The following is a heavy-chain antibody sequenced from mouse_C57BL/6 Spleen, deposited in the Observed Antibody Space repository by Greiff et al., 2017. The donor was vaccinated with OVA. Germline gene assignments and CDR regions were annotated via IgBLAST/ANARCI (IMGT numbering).Heavy chain of an antibody. CDR3: AIPRAYYDYGGFAY. V-gene: IGHV1-72*01. D-gene: IGHD2-4*01. CDR2: IDPNSGGT. J-gene: IGHJ3*01. CDR1: GYTFTSYW. Sequence: QVQLQQPGAELVKPGASVKLSCKASGYTFTSYWMHWVKQRPGRGLEWIGRIDPNSGGTKYNEKFKSKATLTVDKPSSTAYMQLSSLTSEDSAVYDCAIPRAYYDYGGFAYWGQGTLVTVSA.